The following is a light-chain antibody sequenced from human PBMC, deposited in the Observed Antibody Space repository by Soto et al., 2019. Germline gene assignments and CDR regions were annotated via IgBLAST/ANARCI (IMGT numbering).Light chain of an antibody. J-gene: IGKJ4*01. CDR1: PSVTNY. Sequence: EIVLTQSPATLSLSPGERATLSCRASPSVTNYLAWYQQKPGQPPRLLIYGAFNRAAGIPARFSGSGSGTDFTLTISSLEPEDSAVYSCQQYNNWPLTFGGGTKVEIK. CDR3: QQYNNWPLT. CDR2: GAF. V-gene: IGKV3-11*01.